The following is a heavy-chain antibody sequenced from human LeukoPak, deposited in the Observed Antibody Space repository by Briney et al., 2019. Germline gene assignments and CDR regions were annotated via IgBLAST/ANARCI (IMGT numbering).Heavy chain of an antibody. CDR2: IYYSGST. V-gene: IGHV4-59*12. D-gene: IGHD6-19*01. Sequence: SETLSLTCTVSGGSISSYYWSWIRQPPGKGLEWIGYIYYSGSTNYNPSLKSRVTISVDTSKNQFSLKLSSVTAADTAVYYCARLRSGGQVAGVYFDYWGRGTLVTVSS. J-gene: IGHJ4*02. CDR3: ARLRSGGQVAGVYFDY. CDR1: GGSISSYY.